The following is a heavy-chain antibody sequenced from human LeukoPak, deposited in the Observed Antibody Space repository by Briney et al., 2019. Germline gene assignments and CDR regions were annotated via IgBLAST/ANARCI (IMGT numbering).Heavy chain of an antibody. CDR1: GGSLSGYY. CDR2: INHSGST. D-gene: IGHD3-9*01. Sequence: SETLSLTCAVYGGSLSGYYWSWIRQPPGKGPEWIGEINHSGSTNYNPSLKSRVTISVDTSKNQFSLKLSSVTAADTAVYYCATRHVLRYFDWFRYWGQGTLVTVSS. CDR3: ATRHVLRYFDWFRY. J-gene: IGHJ4*02. V-gene: IGHV4-34*01.